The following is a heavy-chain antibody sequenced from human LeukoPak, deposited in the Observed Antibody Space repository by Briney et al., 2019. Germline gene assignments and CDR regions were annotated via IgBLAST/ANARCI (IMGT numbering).Heavy chain of an antibody. CDR3: ARWFCSSTSCYCDY. D-gene: IGHD2-2*01. CDR2: IYSDGTT. J-gene: IGHJ4*02. Sequence: GGSLRLSCAASGLTVSSNYMSWVRQAPGMGLEWVSIIYSDGTTYYVDSVKGRFTISRDYSKNTLYLQMNSLRAEDTAVYYCARWFCSSTSCYCDYWGQGTLVTVSS. V-gene: IGHV3-53*01. CDR1: GLTVSSNY.